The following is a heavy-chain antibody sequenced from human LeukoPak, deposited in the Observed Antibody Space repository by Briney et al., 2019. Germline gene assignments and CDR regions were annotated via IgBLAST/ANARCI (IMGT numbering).Heavy chain of an antibody. D-gene: IGHD6-13*01. CDR2: VGTAGDT. CDR3: TRGHYSSSYTYFDH. V-gene: IGHV3-13*04. J-gene: IGHJ4*02. Sequence: GGSLRLSCAASGFTFSNYDMNWVRQASGNVLEWVATVGTAGDTYYPGSVKGRFTISREDAKNSLHLQMYSLRAGDTAVYYCTRGHYSSSYTYFDHWGQGTLVTVSS. CDR1: GFTFSNYD.